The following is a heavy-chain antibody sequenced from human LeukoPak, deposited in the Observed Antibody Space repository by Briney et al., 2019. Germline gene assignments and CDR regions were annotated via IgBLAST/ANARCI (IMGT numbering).Heavy chain of an antibody. V-gene: IGHV3-48*01. CDR1: GFTFSSYS. D-gene: IGHD1-26*01. CDR3: ATPTIVGRTPVDY. CDR2: ISSSSSTI. Sequence: SGGSLRLSCAASGFTFSSYSMNWVRQAPGKGLEWVSYISSSSSTIYYADSVKGRFTISRDNAKNSLYLQMNSLRAEDTAVYYCATPTIVGRTPVDYWGQGTLVTVSS. J-gene: IGHJ4*02.